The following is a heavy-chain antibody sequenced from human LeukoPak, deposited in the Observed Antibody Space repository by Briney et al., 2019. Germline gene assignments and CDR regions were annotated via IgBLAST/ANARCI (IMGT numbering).Heavy chain of an antibody. Sequence: PSETLSLTCTVSGGSISSGSYYWSWIRQPAGKELEWIGRIYTSGSINYNPSLKSRVTISVDTSKNQFSLKLSSVTAADTAVYYCARFGPQYGVDVWGQGTTVTVSS. CDR3: ARFGPQYGVDV. J-gene: IGHJ6*02. CDR1: GGSISSGSYY. V-gene: IGHV4-61*02. D-gene: IGHD3-10*01. CDR2: IYTSGSI.